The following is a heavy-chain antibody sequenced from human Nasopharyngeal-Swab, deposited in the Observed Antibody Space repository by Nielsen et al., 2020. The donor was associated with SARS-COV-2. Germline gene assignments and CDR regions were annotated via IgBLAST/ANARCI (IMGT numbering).Heavy chain of an antibody. D-gene: IGHD2-8*01. V-gene: IGHV4-39*01. J-gene: IGHJ3*02. CDR3: ARHMLGGPTAFDI. Sequence: PGKGLEWIGSIYYSGSTYYNPSLKSRVTISVDTSKNQFSLKLSSVTAADTAVYYCARHMLGGPTAFDIWGQGTVVTVSS. CDR2: IYYSGST.